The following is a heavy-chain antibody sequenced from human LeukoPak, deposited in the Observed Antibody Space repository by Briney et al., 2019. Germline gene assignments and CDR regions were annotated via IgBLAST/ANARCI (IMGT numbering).Heavy chain of an antibody. J-gene: IGHJ6*03. D-gene: IGHD6-19*01. CDR2: IRYDGSNK. CDR1: GFTFSSYG. CDR3: ARDASSSGWFRPDYYYMDV. Sequence: PGGSLRLSCAASGFTFSSYGMHWVRQAPGKGPEWVAFIRYDGSNKYYADSVKGRFTISRDNSKNTLYLQMNSLRAEDTAVYYCARDASSSGWFRPDYYYMDVWGKGTTVTISS. V-gene: IGHV3-30*02.